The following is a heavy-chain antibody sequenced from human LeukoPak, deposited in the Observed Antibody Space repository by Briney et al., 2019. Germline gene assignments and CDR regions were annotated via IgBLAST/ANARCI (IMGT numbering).Heavy chain of an antibody. V-gene: IGHV3-30*03. D-gene: IGHD6-19*01. CDR2: ISYDGSNK. CDR3: ARGYSSGLHFDY. J-gene: IGHJ4*02. Sequence: GGSLRLSCAASGFTFSSYGMHWVRQAPGKGLEWVAVISYDGSNKYYADSVKGRFTISRDNAKNTLYLQMNSLRAEDTAVYYCARGYSSGLHFDYWGQGTLVTVSS. CDR1: GFTFSSYG.